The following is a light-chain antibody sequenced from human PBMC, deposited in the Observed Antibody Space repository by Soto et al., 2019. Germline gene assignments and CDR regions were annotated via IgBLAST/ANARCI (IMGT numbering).Light chain of an antibody. J-gene: IGLJ7*01. CDR3: AAWDDSLNGLV. CDR1: NSNIGKNS. Sequence: QSVLSREPSVSGTPGQRVAMACSGGNSNIGKNSVNWYRQVPGTAPQLLIYSDTLRSFGIPDRFSASKSDTSASLAIGGLQSDDEALYFCAAWDDSLNGLVFGGGTQLTVL. V-gene: IGLV1-44*01. CDR2: SDT.